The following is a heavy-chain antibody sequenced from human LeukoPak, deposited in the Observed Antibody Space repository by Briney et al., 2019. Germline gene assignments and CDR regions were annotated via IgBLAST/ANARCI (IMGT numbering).Heavy chain of an antibody. CDR3: ARVAERGYSYGFDY. J-gene: IGHJ4*02. D-gene: IGHD5-18*01. CDR2: IYTSGGT. CDR1: GGSISNFF. Sequence: PSETLSLTCTVSGGSISNFFWTWIRQPAGKGLEWIGRIYTSGGTNYNPSLKSRVTMSVETSKNQFSLKLSSVTAADTAVYYCARVAERGYSYGFDYWGQGTLVTVSS. V-gene: IGHV4-4*07.